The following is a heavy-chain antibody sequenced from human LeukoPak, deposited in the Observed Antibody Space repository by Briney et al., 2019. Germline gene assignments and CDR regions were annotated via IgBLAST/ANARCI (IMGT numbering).Heavy chain of an antibody. Sequence: GGSLRLSCAASGFTFSSYWMHRVRQAPGKGLVWVSRVKSDGSTNYADSVKGRFTISRDNAKNTVSLQMNSLRAEDTGVYYCARAPSEIGGYYPEYFRHWGQGTLVTVSS. CDR2: VKSDGST. CDR3: ARAPSEIGGYYPEYFRH. V-gene: IGHV3-74*01. D-gene: IGHD3-22*01. J-gene: IGHJ1*01. CDR1: GFTFSSYW.